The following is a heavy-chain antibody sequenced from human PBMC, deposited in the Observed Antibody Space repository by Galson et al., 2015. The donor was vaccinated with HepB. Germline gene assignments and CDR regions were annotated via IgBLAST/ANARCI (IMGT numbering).Heavy chain of an antibody. V-gene: IGHV3-30*02. CDR2: TRYDGSDK. D-gene: IGHD3-10*01. CDR3: ASGGGNYDSGPHFTY. Sequence: SLRLSCAASGFTFSSYGMHWVRQAPGKGLDWVAFTRYDGSDKNYGETVKGRFTISRDNSKNTLYLQMNSLRPEDTALYYCASGGGNYDSGPHFTYWGQGVLVTVSS. J-gene: IGHJ4*02. CDR1: GFTFSSYG.